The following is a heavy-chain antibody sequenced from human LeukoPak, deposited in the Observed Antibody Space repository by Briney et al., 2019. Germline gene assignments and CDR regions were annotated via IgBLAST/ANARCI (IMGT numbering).Heavy chain of an antibody. Sequence: PSETLSLTCTVSGGSISSGGYYWSWIRQHPGKGLEWIGYIYYSGSTYYNPSLKSRVTISVDTSKNQFSLKLSSVTAADTAVYYCARAHGRYYDSSGPLFDYWGQGTLVTVSS. CDR1: GGSISSGGYY. V-gene: IGHV4-31*03. J-gene: IGHJ4*02. D-gene: IGHD3-22*01. CDR3: ARAHGRYYDSSGPLFDY. CDR2: IYYSGST.